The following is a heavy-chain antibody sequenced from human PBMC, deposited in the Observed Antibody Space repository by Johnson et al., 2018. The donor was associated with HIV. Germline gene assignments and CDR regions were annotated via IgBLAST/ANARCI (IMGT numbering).Heavy chain of an antibody. V-gene: IGHV3-30-3*01. CDR1: GFTFSSYA. Sequence: QEQLVESGGGVVQPGRSLRLSCAASGFTFSSYAMHWVRQAPGKGLEWVAVISYDGSNKYYADSVKGRFTISRDNSKNTLYLQMNSLRAEDTAVYYCASDSSGYDERGEKDAFDIWGQETMVTVSS. D-gene: IGHD3-22*01. CDR3: ASDSSGYDERGEKDAFDI. J-gene: IGHJ3*02. CDR2: ISYDGSNK.